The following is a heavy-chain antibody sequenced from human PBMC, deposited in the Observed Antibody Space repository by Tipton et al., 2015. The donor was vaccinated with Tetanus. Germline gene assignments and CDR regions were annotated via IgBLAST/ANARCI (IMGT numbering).Heavy chain of an antibody. V-gene: IGHV4-4*07. CDR3: ARALKQGANWFDP. J-gene: IGHJ5*02. CDR1: GVSMIDSY. Sequence: LRLSCTVSGVSMIDSYWNWIRQPAGKGLEWIGRIYSSGTTNYDPSLRGRVTMSIDTSKNRFSLKLDSVTAADTAIYYCARALKQGANWFDPWGQGTLVTVSP. CDR2: IYSSGTT. D-gene: IGHD3-16*01.